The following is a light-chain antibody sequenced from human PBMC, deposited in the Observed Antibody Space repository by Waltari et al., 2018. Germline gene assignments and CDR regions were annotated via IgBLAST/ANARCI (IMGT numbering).Light chain of an antibody. CDR3: AAWDDSLNGWV. V-gene: IGLV1-44*01. CDR2: TNT. CDR1: NSNIGSNS. Sequence: QSVLTPPPSASVTPGQRVTIPCSGRNSNIGSNSVNWYQQLPGTAPNLLIYTNTQRPSGVPDRFSGSKSGTSATLAIGGLRSADEADYYCAAWDDSLNGWVFGGGTKLTVL. J-gene: IGLJ3*02.